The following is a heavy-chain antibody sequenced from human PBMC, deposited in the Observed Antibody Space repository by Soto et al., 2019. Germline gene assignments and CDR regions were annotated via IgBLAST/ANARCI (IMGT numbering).Heavy chain of an antibody. CDR1: GYSISSTNW. Sequence: QVQLQESGPGLVKPSDTLSLTCAVSGYSISSTNWWGWIRQPPGKGLEWIGYIHYSGSTYYNPSLKSRVSMPVDTSKNQFSLNLSSVTAVDTAVYYCARKVSGNYEFDYWGQGTLVTVSS. J-gene: IGHJ4*02. CDR3: ARKVSGNYEFDY. D-gene: IGHD1-26*01. CDR2: IHYSGST. V-gene: IGHV4-28*01.